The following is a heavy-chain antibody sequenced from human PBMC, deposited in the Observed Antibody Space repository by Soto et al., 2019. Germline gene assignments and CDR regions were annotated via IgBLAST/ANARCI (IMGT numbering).Heavy chain of an antibody. CDR3: ARCLHCSNGGRFAP. Sequence: QVQLQESGPGLVTPSGTLSLTCSVSGVSISRSNWWTWVRQAPGKGLEWIGELYPSGGTTYNPSLQNRVTISVDYSKNHHSLTLTSVTAADTAVYYCARCLHCSNGGRFAPWGQGALVTVSS. D-gene: IGHD2-8*01. J-gene: IGHJ5*02. CDR1: GVSISRSNW. V-gene: IGHV4-4*02. CDR2: LYPSGGT.